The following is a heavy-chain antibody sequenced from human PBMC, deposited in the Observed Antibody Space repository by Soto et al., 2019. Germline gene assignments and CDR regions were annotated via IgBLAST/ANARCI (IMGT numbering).Heavy chain of an antibody. V-gene: IGHV3-7*01. J-gene: IGHJ4*02. CDR3: AAGFPPDF. CDR2: IKGDGSER. Sequence: EVLLVESGGGLVQPGGSLTLSCAASRFSIGSYWMNWVRQAPGKGLEWVANIKGDGSERYYVDSVEGRFTISRDNTKNSLDLQMNSLRVEDTAVYYCAAGFPPDFWGRGTLVTFSS. D-gene: IGHD3-3*01. CDR1: RFSIGSYW.